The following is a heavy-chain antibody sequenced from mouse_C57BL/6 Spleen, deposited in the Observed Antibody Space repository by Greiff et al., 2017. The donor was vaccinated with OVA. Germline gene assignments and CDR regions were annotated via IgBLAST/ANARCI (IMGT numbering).Heavy chain of an antibody. V-gene: IGHV1-55*01. CDR3: ARGGYDYEDYAMDY. Sequence: QVQLQQPGAELVKPGASVKMSCKASGYTFTSYWITWVKQRPGQGLEWIGDIYPGSGSTNYNEKFKSKATLTVDTSSSTAYMQLSSLTSEDSAVYYCARGGYDYEDYAMDYWGQGTSVTVSS. J-gene: IGHJ4*01. CDR1: GYTFTSYW. D-gene: IGHD2-4*01. CDR2: IYPGSGST.